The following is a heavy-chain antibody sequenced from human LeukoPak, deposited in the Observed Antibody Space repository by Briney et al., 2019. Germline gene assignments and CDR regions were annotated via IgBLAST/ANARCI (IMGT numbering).Heavy chain of an antibody. Sequence: TGGSLRLSCAASGFTFSDYYMSWIRQAPGKGLEWVSYISSSGSTIYYADSVKGRFTISRDNAKNSLYLQMNSLRAEDTAVYYCARDINYYYGSSGYIDYWGQGTLVTVSS. CDR2: ISSSGSTI. CDR1: GFTFSDYY. J-gene: IGHJ4*02. CDR3: ARDINYYYGSSGYIDY. D-gene: IGHD3-22*01. V-gene: IGHV3-11*01.